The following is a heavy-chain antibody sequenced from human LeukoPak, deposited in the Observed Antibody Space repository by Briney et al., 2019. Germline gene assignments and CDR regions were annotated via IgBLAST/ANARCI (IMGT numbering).Heavy chain of an antibody. V-gene: IGHV3-23*01. Sequence: GGSLGLSCAASGFTFNNFAMNWVRQTPGKGLEWVSVISGSADSTYYADSVKGRFTISRDNSKNTLYLQMNSLRAEDTAVYYCARRLSYTSSWYYFDYWGQGTLVTVSS. CDR1: GFTFNNFA. CDR3: ARRLSYTSSWYYFDY. D-gene: IGHD6-13*01. J-gene: IGHJ4*02. CDR2: ISGSADST.